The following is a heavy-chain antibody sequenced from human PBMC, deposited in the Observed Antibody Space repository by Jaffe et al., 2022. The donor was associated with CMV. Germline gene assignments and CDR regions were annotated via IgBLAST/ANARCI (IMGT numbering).Heavy chain of an antibody. D-gene: IGHD2-21*02. CDR1: GFTFSSYW. CDR3: ARDFVEPPVVVTAIPTYYFDY. CDR2: IKQDGSEK. Sequence: EVQLVESGGGLVQPGGSLRLSCAASGFTFSSYWMSWVRQAPGKGLEWVANIKQDGSEKYYVDSVKGRFTISRDNAKNSLYLQMNSLRAEDTAVYYCARDFVEPPVVVTAIPTYYFDYWGQGTLVTVSS. J-gene: IGHJ4*02. V-gene: IGHV3-7*03.